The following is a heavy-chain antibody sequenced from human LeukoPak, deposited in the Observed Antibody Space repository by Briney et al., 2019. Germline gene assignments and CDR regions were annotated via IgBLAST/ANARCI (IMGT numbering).Heavy chain of an antibody. V-gene: IGHV3-48*01. D-gene: IGHD7-27*01. CDR2: ISSSSSVI. CDR3: ARDPPNWGFGY. J-gene: IGHJ4*02. Sequence: GGSLGLSCAASGFTFGDYSMNWVRQAPGKGLEWVSYISSSSSVIYYADSVRGRFTIPRDNAKKSLYLRMNSLRAEDTAVYYCARDPPNWGFGYWGQGTLVTVSS. CDR1: GFTFGDYS.